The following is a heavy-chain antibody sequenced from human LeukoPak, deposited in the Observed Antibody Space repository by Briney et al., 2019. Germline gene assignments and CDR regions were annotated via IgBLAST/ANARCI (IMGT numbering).Heavy chain of an antibody. CDR1: GRSISSGSYY. Sequence: KPSETLSLTCTVSGRSISSGSYYWSWLRQPAGTGLEWIARIYTSGSTNYNPSLKSRVTISVDTSKNQFSLKLSSVTAADTAVYYCARSGIAAAAGLGGYYYCMDVWGKGTTVTISS. CDR2: IYTSGST. D-gene: IGHD6-13*01. V-gene: IGHV4-61*02. CDR3: ARSGIAAAAGLGGYYYCMDV. J-gene: IGHJ6*03.